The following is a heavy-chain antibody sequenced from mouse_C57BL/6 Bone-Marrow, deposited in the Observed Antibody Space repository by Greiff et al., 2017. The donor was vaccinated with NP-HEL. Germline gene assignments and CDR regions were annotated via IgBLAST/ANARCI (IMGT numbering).Heavy chain of an antibody. D-gene: IGHD2-3*01. Sequence: QVQLQQSGAELVMPGASVKLSCKASGYTFTSYWMHWVKQRPGQGLEWIGEIDPSDSYTNYNQKFKGKSTLTVDKSSSTAYMQLSSLTSEDSAVYYCARALMSSYAMDYWGQGTSVTVSS. CDR3: ARALMSSYAMDY. CDR2: IDPSDSYT. V-gene: IGHV1-69*01. CDR1: GYTFTSYW. J-gene: IGHJ4*01.